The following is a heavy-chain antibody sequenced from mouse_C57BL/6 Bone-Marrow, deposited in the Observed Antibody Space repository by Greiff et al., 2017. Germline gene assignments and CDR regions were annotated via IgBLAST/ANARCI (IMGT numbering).Heavy chain of an antibody. V-gene: IGHV14-4*01. D-gene: IGHD1-1*01. Sequence: VQLKESGAELVRPGASVKLSCTASGFNIKDDYMHWVKQRPEQGLEWIGWIDPENGDTEYASKFQGKATITADTSSNTAYLQLSSLTSEDTAVYYCTTYYVAMDDWGQGTSVTVSS. CDR2: IDPENGDT. CDR1: GFNIKDDY. CDR3: TTYYVAMDD. J-gene: IGHJ4*01.